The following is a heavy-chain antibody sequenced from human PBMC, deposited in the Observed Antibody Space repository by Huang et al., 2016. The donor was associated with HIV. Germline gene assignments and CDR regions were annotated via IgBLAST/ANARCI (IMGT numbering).Heavy chain of an antibody. V-gene: IGHV4-59*11. CDR3: AREGLYFYDSSGGYFDL. J-gene: IGHJ2*01. D-gene: IGHD3-22*01. Sequence: QVQLQESGPGLVKPSETLSLTCTVSGGSINSHYWSWIRQPPGKGLEWIGSVYYSGSTKYNPSLKSRFTISVDTSKTQFSLKLRSVTAADTALYYCAREGLYFYDSSGGYFDLWGRGTLLTVYS. CDR1: GGSINSHY. CDR2: VYYSGST.